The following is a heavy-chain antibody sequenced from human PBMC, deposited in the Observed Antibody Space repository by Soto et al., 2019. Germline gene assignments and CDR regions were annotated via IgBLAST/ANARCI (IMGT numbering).Heavy chain of an antibody. CDR3: RGWLQQKGYFDY. CDR2: IYWDDDK. D-gene: IGHD5-12*01. Sequence: QITLKESGPTLVKPTQTLTLTCTFSGFSLSTSGVGVGWIRQPPGKALEWLALIYWDDDKRYSPSLKSRLTITQDTSKNQVVLTMTNMDPVDTATYYCRGWLQQKGYFDYWGQGTLVTVSS. CDR1: GFSLSTSGVG. V-gene: IGHV2-5*02. J-gene: IGHJ4*02.